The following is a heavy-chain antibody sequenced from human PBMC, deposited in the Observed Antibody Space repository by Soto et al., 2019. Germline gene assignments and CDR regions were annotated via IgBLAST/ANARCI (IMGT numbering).Heavy chain of an antibody. D-gene: IGHD6-13*01. V-gene: IGHV5-10-1*01. Sequence: GESLKISCKASGYIFTTYWIAWVRQMPGKGLEWMRRIDPSDSHTNYGPSFEGHVTISVDKSISTAYLQWSSLRASDTAMYYCARSRAASGVVAFDPWGQGTLVTVSS. J-gene: IGHJ5*02. CDR2: IDPSDSHT. CDR3: ARSRAASGVVAFDP. CDR1: GYIFTTYW.